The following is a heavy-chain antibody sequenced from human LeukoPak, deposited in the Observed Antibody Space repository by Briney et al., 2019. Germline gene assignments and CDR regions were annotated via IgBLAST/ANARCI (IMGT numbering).Heavy chain of an antibody. Sequence: PGGSLRLSCAASGFTVSSNYMSWVLQAPGKGLEWVSVIYSGGSTYYADSVKGRFTISRDNSKNTLYLQMNSLRAEDTAVYYCARDLPLMVRGVIITYYYGMDVWGQGTTVTVSS. CDR2: IYSGGST. V-gene: IGHV3-66*01. CDR3: ARDLPLMVRGVIITYYYGMDV. CDR1: GFTVSSNY. J-gene: IGHJ6*02. D-gene: IGHD3-10*01.